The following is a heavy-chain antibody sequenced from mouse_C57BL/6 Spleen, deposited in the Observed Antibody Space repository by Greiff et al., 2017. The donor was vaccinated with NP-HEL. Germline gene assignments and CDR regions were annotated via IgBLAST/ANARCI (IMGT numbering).Heavy chain of an antibody. CDR3: AREGGEGYFDV. CDR1: GYSITSGYY. V-gene: IGHV3-6*01. Sequence: EVKLQESGPGLVKPSQSLSLTCSVTGYSITSGYYWNWIRQFPGNKLEWMGYISYDGSNNYNPSLKNRISITRDTSKNQFFLKLNSVTTEDTATYYCAREGGEGYFDVWGTGTTVTVSS. D-gene: IGHD2-13*01. CDR2: ISYDGSN. J-gene: IGHJ1*03.